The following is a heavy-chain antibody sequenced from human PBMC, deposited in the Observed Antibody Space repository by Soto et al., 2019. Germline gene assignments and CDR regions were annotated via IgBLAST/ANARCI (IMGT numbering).Heavy chain of an antibody. V-gene: IGHV5-51*01. D-gene: IGHD4-17*01. J-gene: IGHJ6*02. CDR2: IYPGDSDT. CDR1: GYSFTSYW. Sequence: GESLKISCKGSGYSFTSYWIGWVRQMPGKGLEWMGIIYPGDSDTRYSPSLQGQVTISADKSISTAYLQWSSLKASDTAMYYCARNTATVLTPLGMDVWGQGTTVTVSS. CDR3: ARNTATVLTPLGMDV.